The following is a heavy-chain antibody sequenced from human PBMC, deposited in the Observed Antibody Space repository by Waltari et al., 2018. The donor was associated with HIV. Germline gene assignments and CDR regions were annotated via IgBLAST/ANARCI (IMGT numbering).Heavy chain of an antibody. CDR2: INSDGSST. D-gene: IGHD6-13*01. J-gene: IGHJ4*02. CDR3: ARDLYSRNGDDY. CDR1: GFTFSNYW. Sequence: EVQLVESGGGLVQPGGSLRLSCAASGFTFSNYWMHWVRQAPGKGLGGVSRINSDGSSTNYAGSVKGRFTVSRDNAKNTLYLQMNSLRAEDTAVYYCARDLYSRNGDDYWGQGTLVTVSS. V-gene: IGHV3-74*01.